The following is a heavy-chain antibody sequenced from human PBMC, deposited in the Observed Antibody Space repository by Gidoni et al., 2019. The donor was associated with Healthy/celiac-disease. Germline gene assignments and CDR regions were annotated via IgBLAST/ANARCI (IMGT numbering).Heavy chain of an antibody. CDR1: GFTVSSTY. D-gene: IGHD2-15*01. CDR2: IYRGGST. J-gene: IGHJ3*02. V-gene: IGHV3-53*01. CDR3: ARFLWGSDAFDI. Sequence: EVQLVESGGGLIQPGGCLRLPCAASGFTVSSTYMSWARQAPGKGLAWVSVIYRGGSTYYADSVKGRFTISRDNSKNTLYLQMNSLRAEDTAVYYCARFLWGSDAFDIWGQGTMVTVSS.